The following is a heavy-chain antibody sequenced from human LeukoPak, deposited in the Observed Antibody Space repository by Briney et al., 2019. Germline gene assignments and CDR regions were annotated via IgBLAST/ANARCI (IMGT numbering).Heavy chain of an antibody. Sequence: SETLSLTCTVSGGSISSSSYYWGWIRQPPGKGLEWIGSIYYSGSTYYNPSLKSRVTISVDTSKNQFSLKLSSVTAADTAVYYCARAGDYDILTGLNWFDPWGQGTLVTVSS. CDR2: IYYSGST. CDR3: ARAGDYDILTGLNWFDP. J-gene: IGHJ5*02. CDR1: GGSISSSSYY. V-gene: IGHV4-39*07. D-gene: IGHD3-9*01.